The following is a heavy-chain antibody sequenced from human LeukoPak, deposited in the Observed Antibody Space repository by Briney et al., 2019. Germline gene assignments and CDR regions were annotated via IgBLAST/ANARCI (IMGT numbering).Heavy chain of an antibody. V-gene: IGHV3-7*01. CDR3: ARDAEVGTLFGVLSRYNWFDP. D-gene: IGHD3-3*01. J-gene: IGHJ5*02. CDR1: GFSFSYYW. Sequence: GGSLRLSCAASGFSFSYYWMSWVRQAPGRGLERVANIKQDGSEKYYVDSVKGRFTISRDNAKKSLYLQMNSLRAEDTAVYYCARDAEVGTLFGVLSRYNWFDPWGQGALVTVSS. CDR2: IKQDGSEK.